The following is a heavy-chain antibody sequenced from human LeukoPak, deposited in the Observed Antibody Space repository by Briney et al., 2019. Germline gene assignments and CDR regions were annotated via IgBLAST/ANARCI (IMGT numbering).Heavy chain of an antibody. CDR1: GYTFTSYG. Sequence: ASVKVSCKASGYTFTSYGISWVRQAPGQGLGWRGWISAYNGNTNYAQKLQGRVTMTTDTSTSTAYMELRSLRSDDTAVYYCARVRYYDSSGYYLEAFDIWGQGTMVTVSS. V-gene: IGHV1-18*01. J-gene: IGHJ3*02. CDR2: ISAYNGNT. CDR3: ARVRYYDSSGYYLEAFDI. D-gene: IGHD3-22*01.